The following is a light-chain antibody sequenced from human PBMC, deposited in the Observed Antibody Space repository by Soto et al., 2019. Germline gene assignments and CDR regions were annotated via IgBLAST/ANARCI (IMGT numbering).Light chain of an antibody. V-gene: IGKV3-11*01. CDR3: QQYGSSQLT. Sequence: EVVLTQSPATLSLAPGERATLSCRASQFLSSYVAWYQQKPGQPPRLLIYDKSNRATGIPARFSGSRSGTDFTLTISRLEPEDFAVYYCQQYGSSQLTFGGGTKVDIK. J-gene: IGKJ4*01. CDR2: DKS. CDR1: QFLSSY.